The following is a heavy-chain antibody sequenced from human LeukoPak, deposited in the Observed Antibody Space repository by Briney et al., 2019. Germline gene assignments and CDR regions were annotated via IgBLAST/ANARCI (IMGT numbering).Heavy chain of an antibody. CDR2: IYYSGST. Sequence: SETLSLTSTVSGGSMSSFYWSWVRQPAGKGLEWIGYIYYSGSTNYNPSLKSRVTISVDTSKNQFSLKLSSVTAADTAVYYCVRSKSGTYGWFDPWGQGTLVTVSS. V-gene: IGHV4-59*01. CDR1: GGSMSSFY. CDR3: VRSKSGTYGWFDP. J-gene: IGHJ5*02. D-gene: IGHD4-17*01.